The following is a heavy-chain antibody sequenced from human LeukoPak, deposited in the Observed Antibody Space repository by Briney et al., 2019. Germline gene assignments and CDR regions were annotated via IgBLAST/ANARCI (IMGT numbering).Heavy chain of an antibody. CDR2: IIPVFGTA. D-gene: IGHD4-17*01. Sequence: GSSVKVSCKASGGTFSSYAISWVRQAPGQGLEWMGGIIPVFGTANYAQKFQGRVTITADESTSTAYMELSSLRSEDTAVYYCAREGMTTVISLDYWGQGTLVTVSS. CDR3: AREGMTTVISLDY. V-gene: IGHV1-69*01. J-gene: IGHJ4*02. CDR1: GGTFSSYA.